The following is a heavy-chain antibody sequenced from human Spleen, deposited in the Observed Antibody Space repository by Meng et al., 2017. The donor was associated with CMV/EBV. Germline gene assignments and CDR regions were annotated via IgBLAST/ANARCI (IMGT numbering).Heavy chain of an antibody. CDR1: GYTFTDHY. Sequence: ASVKVSCKTSGYTFTDHYIHWVRQAPGQRLEWMGWINPNSGGTKYVRSFQGRVTMTWDTSISTAYMELRRLASDDTAVYYCARDKRGDYYSWGFWFDPWGQGTLVTVSS. J-gene: IGHJ5*02. D-gene: IGHD3-22*01. CDR3: ARDKRGDYYSWGFWFDP. CDR2: INPNSGGT. V-gene: IGHV1-2*02.